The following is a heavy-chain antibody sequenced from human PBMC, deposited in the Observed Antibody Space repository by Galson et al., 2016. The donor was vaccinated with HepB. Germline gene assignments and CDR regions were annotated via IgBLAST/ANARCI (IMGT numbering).Heavy chain of an antibody. V-gene: IGHV4-34*01. J-gene: IGHJ6*03. CDR3: AIGDNPDYGDYASAYYSMDV. CDR2: INHSGST. Sequence: LRLSCAASGFILSDYYMDWVRQAPGKGLEWIGEINHSGSTNHNPSLKSRVTISVDTSKNQFSLKLSSVTAADTAVYYCAIGDNPDYGDYASAYYSMDVWGKGTTVAVAS. CDR1: GFILSDYY. D-gene: IGHD4-17*01.